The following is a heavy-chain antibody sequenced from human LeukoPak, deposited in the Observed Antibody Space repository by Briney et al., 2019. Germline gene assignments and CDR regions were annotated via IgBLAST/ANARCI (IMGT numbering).Heavy chain of an antibody. CDR3: VLLPYGDYETSFDY. CDR1: GGTFISYA. D-gene: IGHD4-17*01. CDR2: IIPIFGTA. V-gene: IGHV1-69*13. J-gene: IGHJ4*02. Sequence: GASVKVSCKASGGTFISYAISWVRQAPGQGLEWMGGIIPIFGTANYAQKFQGRVTITADESTSTAYMELSSLRSEDTAVYYCVLLPYGDYETSFDYWGQGTLVTVSS.